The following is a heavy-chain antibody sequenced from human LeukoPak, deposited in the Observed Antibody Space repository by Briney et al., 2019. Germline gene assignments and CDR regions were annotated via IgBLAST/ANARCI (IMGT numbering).Heavy chain of an antibody. CDR2: ISGSGGTT. CDR3: AREVLGFDS. V-gene: IGHV3-23*01. J-gene: IGHJ4*02. CDR1: EFTFSSFA. D-gene: IGHD3-16*01. Sequence: GGSLRLSCAASEFTFSSFAMGWVRQAPGQGLDWVSVISGSGGTTYYADSVKGRFTISRDNSKNTLYLQMNSLRADDTAVYYCAREVLGFDSWGQGALVTVSS.